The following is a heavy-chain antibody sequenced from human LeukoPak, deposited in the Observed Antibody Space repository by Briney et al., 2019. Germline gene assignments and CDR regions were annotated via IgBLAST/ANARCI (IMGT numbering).Heavy chain of an antibody. CDR3: AKDVSWNYPPAPNLDY. V-gene: IGHV3-23*01. Sequence: PGGSLRLSCAASGFTFSSYAMSWVRQAPGKGLEWVSGISGSGGSIYYADSVKGRFTISRDYSKNTLYLQMNSLRAEDTAVYYCAKDVSWNYPPAPNLDYWGQGTLVTVSS. CDR2: ISGSGGSI. CDR1: GFTFSSYA. J-gene: IGHJ4*02. D-gene: IGHD1-7*01.